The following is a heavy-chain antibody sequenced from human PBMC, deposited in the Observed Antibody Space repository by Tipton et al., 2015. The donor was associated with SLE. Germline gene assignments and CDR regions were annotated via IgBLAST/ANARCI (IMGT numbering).Heavy chain of an antibody. D-gene: IGHD2/OR15-2a*01. V-gene: IGHV3-7*01. CDR1: GFTFSSYW. J-gene: IGHJ6*03. Sequence: RLSCAASGFTFSSYWMSWVRQAPGKGLEWMANIKQDGSEKYYVDSVKGRFTISRDNAENSLYLQMNSLRAEDTAVYYCARIPRISRPYYMDVWGKGTTVTVSS. CDR2: IKQDGSEK. CDR3: ARIPRISRPYYMDV.